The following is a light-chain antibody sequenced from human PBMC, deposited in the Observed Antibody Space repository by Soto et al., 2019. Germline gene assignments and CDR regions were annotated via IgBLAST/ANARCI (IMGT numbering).Light chain of an antibody. CDR1: QSISSW. Sequence: DIQMTQSPSTLSAVVGDRVTITCRASQSISSWLAWYQQKPGKAPKLLIYKASNLESGVPSRFSGSGSGTECTLTISSLQPDDFATYYCQQYNSYPSTFGQGTKVEIK. CDR3: QQYNSYPST. V-gene: IGKV1-5*03. J-gene: IGKJ1*01. CDR2: KAS.